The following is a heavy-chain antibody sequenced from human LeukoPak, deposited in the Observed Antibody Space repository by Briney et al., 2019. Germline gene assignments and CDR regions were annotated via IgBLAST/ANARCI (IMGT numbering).Heavy chain of an antibody. CDR1: GFTFSRHW. CDR3: ARICSSTDCLIPD. Sequence: GGSLRLSCAASGFTFSRHWMHWVRQAPGKGLVWISRINSDASDTNYADFVKGRFTISKDNAKNTVYLQINSLRDEDTAVYYCARICSSTDCLIPDWGQGTLVTVSS. CDR2: INSDASDT. V-gene: IGHV3-74*01. D-gene: IGHD2-2*01. J-gene: IGHJ4*02.